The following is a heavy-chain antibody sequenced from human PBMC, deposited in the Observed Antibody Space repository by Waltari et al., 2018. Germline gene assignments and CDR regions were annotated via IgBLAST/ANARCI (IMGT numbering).Heavy chain of an antibody. CDR1: GFTFSSYA. Sequence: EVQLLESGGGLVQPGGSLRLSCAASGFTFSSYAMSWVRQAPGKGLEWVSALSGSGGSKYYADSVKGRFTISRDNSKNTLYLQMNSLRAEDTAVYYCAKRYCSSTICYDDAFDIWGQGTMVTVSS. CDR2: LSGSGGSK. V-gene: IGHV3-23*01. D-gene: IGHD2-2*01. J-gene: IGHJ3*02. CDR3: AKRYCSSTICYDDAFDI.